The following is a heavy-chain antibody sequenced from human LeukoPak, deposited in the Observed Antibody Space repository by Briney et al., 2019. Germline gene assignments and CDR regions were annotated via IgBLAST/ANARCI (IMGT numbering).Heavy chain of an antibody. CDR1: GGSVSSGSYY. V-gene: IGHV4-61*01. D-gene: IGHD1-14*01. CDR2: IYYSGST. J-gene: IGHJ5*02. CDR3: ARDRRNLFDP. Sequence: SETLSLTCTVSGGSVSSGSYYWSWIRQPPGKGLEWIGNIYYSGSTNYNPSLKSRVTISVDTSKNQFSLKLSSVTAADTAVYYCARDRRNLFDPWGQGTLVTVSS.